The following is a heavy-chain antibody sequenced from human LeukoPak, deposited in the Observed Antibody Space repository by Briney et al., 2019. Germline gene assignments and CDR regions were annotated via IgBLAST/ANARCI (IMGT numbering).Heavy chain of an antibody. J-gene: IGHJ4*02. Sequence: GGSLRLSCAASGFTFSSYAMSWVRQAPGKGLEWVTVISGSGGRTYYADSVKGRFTISRDNSKNTLYLQMNSLRGEDTAVYYCAKDLGYSGYDPLDHWGQGTLVTVSS. CDR2: ISGSGGRT. V-gene: IGHV3-23*01. CDR3: AKDLGYSGYDPLDH. D-gene: IGHD5-12*01. CDR1: GFTFSSYA.